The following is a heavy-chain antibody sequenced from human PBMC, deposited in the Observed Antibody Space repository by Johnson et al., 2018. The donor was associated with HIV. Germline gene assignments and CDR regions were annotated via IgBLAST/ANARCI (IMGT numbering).Heavy chain of an antibody. D-gene: IGHD3-16*01. V-gene: IGHV3-30-3*01. CDR3: ARPLGPPLWHDAFDI. CDR2: ISYDGSNK. J-gene: IGHJ3*02. Sequence: MLLVESGGGVVQPGRSLRLSCAASGFTFSSYAMHWVRQAPGKGLEWVAVISYDGSNKYYADSVKGRFTISRDNFKNTLYLQMNSLRAEDTAVYYCARPLGPPLWHDAFDIWGQGTMVTVSS. CDR1: GFTFSSYA.